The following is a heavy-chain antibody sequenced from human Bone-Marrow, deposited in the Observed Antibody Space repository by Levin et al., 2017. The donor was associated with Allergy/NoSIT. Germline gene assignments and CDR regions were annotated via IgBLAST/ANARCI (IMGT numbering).Heavy chain of an antibody. CDR3: ARRKRDSSGYSLGAFDL. J-gene: IGHJ3*01. Sequence: SQTLSLPCNVSGGSISTYYWSWIRRPPGKGLEWIAYIYHSGSTSYSPSLKSRVTMSVDTSRNQLSLNLNSVTAADTAVYYCARRKRDSSGYSLGAFDLWGQGTMVTVSS. V-gene: IGHV4-59*08. D-gene: IGHD3-22*01. CDR2: IYHSGST. CDR1: GGSISTYY.